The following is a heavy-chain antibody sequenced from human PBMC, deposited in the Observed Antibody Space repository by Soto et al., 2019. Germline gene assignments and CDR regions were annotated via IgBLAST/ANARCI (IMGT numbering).Heavy chain of an antibody. V-gene: IGHV4-30-4*01. CDR3: ACPTNFYMDV. J-gene: IGHJ6*02. CDR2: IQGVGSI. CDR1: GGSISNSAYF. Sequence: QVQLQESGPGLVKPSQTLSLTCTVSGGSISNSAYFWSWVRQPPGKGLEWIGYIQGVGSIYYNPFLKTRASTPVDTSKNQLFLKLTSVTVADTAIYYCACPTNFYMDVWGQGTTVTVSS. D-gene: IGHD7-27*01.